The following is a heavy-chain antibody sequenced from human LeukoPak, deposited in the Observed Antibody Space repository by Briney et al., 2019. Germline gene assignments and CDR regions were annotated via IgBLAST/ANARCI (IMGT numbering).Heavy chain of an antibody. CDR1: GYTFTSYG. CDR3: ARAGYCSGGSCFGGLYYYYYMDV. CDR2: ISAYNGNT. J-gene: IGHJ6*03. D-gene: IGHD2-15*01. V-gene: IGHV1-18*01. Sequence: ASVKVSCKASGYTFTSYGINWVRQAPGQGLEWMGWISAYNGNTNYAQKLQGRVTMTTDTSTSTAYMELRSLRSDDTAVYYCARAGYCSGGSCFGGLYYYYYMDVWGKRTTVTVSS.